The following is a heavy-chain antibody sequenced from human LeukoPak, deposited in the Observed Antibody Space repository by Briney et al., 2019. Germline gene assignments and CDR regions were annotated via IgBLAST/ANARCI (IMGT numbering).Heavy chain of an antibody. CDR2: IMPIFDTS. D-gene: IGHD3-10*01. CDR3: ARDPSKIRGVRAFDY. V-gene: IGHV1-69*13. CDR1: VDNFSTYS. J-gene: IGHJ4*02. Sequence: ASVKVSCKASVDNFSTYSFSWVQQAPGQGLEWMGGIMPIFDTSNYAQKFQGRVTITADESSSTAYMELRSLTSEDTAVYYCARDPSKIRGVRAFDYWGQGTLVTVSS.